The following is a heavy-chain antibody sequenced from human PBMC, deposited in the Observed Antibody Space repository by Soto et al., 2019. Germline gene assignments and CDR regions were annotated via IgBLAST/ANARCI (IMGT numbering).Heavy chain of an antibody. CDR3: AREGCSSTSCFNWFDP. CDR1: GGSISSYY. D-gene: IGHD2-2*01. CDR2: IYYSGST. J-gene: IGHJ5*02. Sequence: SETLSLTCTVSGGSISSYYWSWIRQPPGKGLEWIGYIYYSGSTNYNPSLKSRVTISVDTSKNQFSPKLSSVTAADTAVYYCAREGCSSTSCFNWFDPWGQGTLVTVSS. V-gene: IGHV4-59*01.